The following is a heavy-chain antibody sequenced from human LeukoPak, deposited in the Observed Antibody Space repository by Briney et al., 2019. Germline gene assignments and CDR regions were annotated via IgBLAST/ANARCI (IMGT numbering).Heavy chain of an antibody. V-gene: IGHV3-23*01. Sequence: GSLRLSCAASGFTFSSYGMSWVRQAPGKGLEWVSAISGSGGSTYYADSMKGRFTISRDNSKNTLYLQMNSLSAEDTAVYYCARSGGSGRGFDFWGQGTLVTVSS. J-gene: IGHJ4*02. CDR1: GFTFSSYG. CDR3: ARSGGSGRGFDF. D-gene: IGHD3-10*01. CDR2: ISGSGGST.